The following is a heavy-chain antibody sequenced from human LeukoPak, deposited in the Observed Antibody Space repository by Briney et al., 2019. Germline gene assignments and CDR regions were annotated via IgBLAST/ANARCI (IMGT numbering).Heavy chain of an antibody. CDR1: GFTLSSYW. D-gene: IGHD3-3*01. CDR3: ARDSVEWYIFDY. Sequence: QTGGSLRLSCAASGFTLSSYWMHWVGQAPGKGPVWVARTNRDGSSTAYADSVKGRFTISKDNAKNTLYLLMNSLRAEDTAVYYCARDSVEWYIFDYWGQGTLVTVSS. CDR2: TNRDGSST. J-gene: IGHJ4*02. V-gene: IGHV3-74*01.